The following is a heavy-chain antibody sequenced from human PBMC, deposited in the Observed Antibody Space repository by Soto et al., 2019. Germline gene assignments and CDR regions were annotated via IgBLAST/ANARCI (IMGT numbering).Heavy chain of an antibody. CDR3: AKDMYYYGSGSYNY. Sequence: QVQLVESGGGVVQPGRSLRLSCAASGFTFSSYGMHWVRQAPGKGLEWVAVISYDGSNKYYADSVKGRFTISRDNSKNTLYLQMNSLRAEDTAVYYCAKDMYYYGSGSYNYWGQGTLVTVSS. V-gene: IGHV3-30*18. J-gene: IGHJ4*02. D-gene: IGHD3-10*01. CDR2: ISYDGSNK. CDR1: GFTFSSYG.